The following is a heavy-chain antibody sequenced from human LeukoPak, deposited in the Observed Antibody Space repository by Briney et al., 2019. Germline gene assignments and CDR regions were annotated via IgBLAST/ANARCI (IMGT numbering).Heavy chain of an antibody. CDR3: ARGDGSGSGRWFDP. CDR1: GASISSGTYS. V-gene: IGHV4-30-2*01. Sequence: SQTLSLTCTVSGASISSGTYSWSWIRQPPGEGLEWIVYIYHTGSTYYNPSLKGRVTISVDRSKNQFSLNLNFVTAADTALYYCARGDGSGSGRWFDPWGQGTLITVSS. J-gene: IGHJ5*02. CDR2: IYHTGST. D-gene: IGHD3-10*01.